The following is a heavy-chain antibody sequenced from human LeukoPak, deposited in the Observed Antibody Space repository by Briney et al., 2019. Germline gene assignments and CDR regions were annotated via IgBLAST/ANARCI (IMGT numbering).Heavy chain of an antibody. D-gene: IGHD4-23*01. CDR1: GYTFTGYY. V-gene: IGHV1-2*02. Sequence: ASVKVSCKAIGYTFTGYYIHWVRQAPGRGLEWMGWIVPNSGGTNSAQKFQGRVTMTRDTSISTAYMELSRLRSDDTAVYYCARDPANYGGNDFYFYYMDVWGKGTTVTVSS. CDR2: IVPNSGGT. CDR3: ARDPANYGGNDFYFYYMDV. J-gene: IGHJ6*03.